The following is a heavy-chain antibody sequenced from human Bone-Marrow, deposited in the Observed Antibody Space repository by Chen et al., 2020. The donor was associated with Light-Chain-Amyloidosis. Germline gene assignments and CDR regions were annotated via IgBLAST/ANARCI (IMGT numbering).Heavy chain of an antibody. CDR2: IIPIFGTA. J-gene: IGHJ3*02. Sequence: QVQLVQSGAEVKKPGSSVKVSCKAPGGTFSSYAVSWVRQAPGQGLEWMGGIIPIFGTANYEQKFQGSVTITADESTSTAYMELSSLRSEDTAVYYCARDRPYCSSTSCPRSAFDIWGQGTMVTVSS. CDR1: GGTFSSYA. V-gene: IGHV1-69*12. D-gene: IGHD2-2*01. CDR3: ARDRPYCSSTSCPRSAFDI.